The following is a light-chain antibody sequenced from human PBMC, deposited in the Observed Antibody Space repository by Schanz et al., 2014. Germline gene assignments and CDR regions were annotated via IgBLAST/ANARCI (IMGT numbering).Light chain of an antibody. Sequence: EIVLTQSPATLSLSPGERATLSCRASQSVSSYLAWYQQKPGQAPSLLIYDASNRATGIPARFSGSGSGTDFTLTISRMEPEDFAVYYCQQFGDLLTFGGGTRVEIK. J-gene: IGKJ4*01. CDR3: QQFGDLLT. CDR1: QSVSSY. CDR2: DAS. V-gene: IGKV3-11*01.